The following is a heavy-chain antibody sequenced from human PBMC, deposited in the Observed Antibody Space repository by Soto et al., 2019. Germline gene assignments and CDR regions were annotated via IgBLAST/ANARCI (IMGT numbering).Heavy chain of an antibody. J-gene: IGHJ6*02. CDR2: ISAYNGNT. CDR3: ARDKAIVVVVAATSFGMDV. CDR1: GYTFTNFG. Sequence: ASVKVSCKASGYTFTNFGISWVRQAPGQGLEWMGWISAYNGNTNYAQNFQGRVTMTTDTSTSTAYMELRSLRSEDTAVYYCARDKAIVVVVAATSFGMDVWGQGTTVTVSS. V-gene: IGHV1-18*01. D-gene: IGHD2-15*01.